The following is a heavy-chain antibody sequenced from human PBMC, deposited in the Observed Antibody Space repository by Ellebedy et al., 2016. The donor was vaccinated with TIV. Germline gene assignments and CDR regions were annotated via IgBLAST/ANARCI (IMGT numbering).Heavy chain of an antibody. CDR2: IDPSGYSP. V-gene: IGHV1-46*01. Sequence: ASVKVSXXASESTFTNYYIHWVRQAPGQGLEWMGIIDPSGYSPTYAQKLQGRVTMTTDTSTSTAYMELRSLRSDDTAVYYCARGWDLTKWGQGTLVTVSS. D-gene: IGHD1-26*01. CDR3: ARGWDLTK. J-gene: IGHJ4*02. CDR1: ESTFTNYY.